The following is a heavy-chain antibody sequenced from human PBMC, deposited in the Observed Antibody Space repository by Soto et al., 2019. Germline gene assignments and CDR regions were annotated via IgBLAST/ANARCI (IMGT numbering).Heavy chain of an antibody. CDR2: ISGSGGST. D-gene: IGHD1-1*01. Sequence: GGSLRLSCAASGFTFSSYAMSWVRQAPGKGLEWVSAISGSGGSTYYADSVKGRFTISRDNSKNTLYLQMNSLRAEDTAVYYCAKEFINWNDAADAFEIWGQGTTVTV. CDR1: GFTFSSYA. V-gene: IGHV3-23*01. J-gene: IGHJ3*02. CDR3: AKEFINWNDAADAFEI.